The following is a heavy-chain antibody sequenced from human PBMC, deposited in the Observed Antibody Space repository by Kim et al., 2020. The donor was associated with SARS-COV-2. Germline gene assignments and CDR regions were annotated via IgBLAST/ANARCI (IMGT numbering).Heavy chain of an antibody. CDR1: GGSFSGYY. CDR3: ARPHLYYGSGSYPTNAFDI. V-gene: IGHV4-34*01. D-gene: IGHD3-10*01. J-gene: IGHJ3*02. CDR2: INHNGGT. Sequence: SETLSLTCAVYGGSFSGYYWSWIRQPPGKGLEWIGEINHNGGTNYNPSLKSRVTISVDTSKKQFSLKVTSVTAADTAVYYCARPHLYYGSGSYPTNAFDIWGPGTLSPSLQ.